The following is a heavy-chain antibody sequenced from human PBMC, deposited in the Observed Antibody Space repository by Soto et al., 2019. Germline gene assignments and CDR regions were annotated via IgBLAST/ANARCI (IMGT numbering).Heavy chain of an antibody. CDR2: IHHSGGT. CDR3: AGRSSGTYWSFDY. CDR1: RGSITSFY. D-gene: IGHD3-10*01. J-gene: IGHJ4*02. V-gene: IGHV4-59*08. Sequence: QVQLQESGPGLVKPSETLSLTCIVSRGSITSFYWSWIRQPPGKGLEWIGQIHHSGGTNYNPSLRSRLTMSVDTSKDQFSLNLNSVTAADTAVYYSAGRSSGTYWSFDYWGQGTLVGVSS.